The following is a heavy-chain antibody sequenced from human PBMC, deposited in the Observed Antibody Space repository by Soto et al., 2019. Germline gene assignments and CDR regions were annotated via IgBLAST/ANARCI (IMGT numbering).Heavy chain of an antibody. D-gene: IGHD6-13*01. CDR3: AGDIAAAGTGVIDY. CDR2: ISAYNGNT. Sequence: QVTLVQSGAEVKKPGASVKVSCQASGYTFTSYGISWVRQAPGQGLEWMGWISAYNGNTNYAQKLQGRVTMTTDTSTSTAYMELRSLRSDGTAVYYCAGDIAAAGTGVIDYWGQGTLVTVSS. J-gene: IGHJ4*02. V-gene: IGHV1-18*01. CDR1: GYTFTSYG.